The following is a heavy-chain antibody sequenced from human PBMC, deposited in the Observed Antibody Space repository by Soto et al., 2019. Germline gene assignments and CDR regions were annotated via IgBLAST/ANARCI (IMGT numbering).Heavy chain of an antibody. Sequence: SETQSLTCTVSGGSVSSGDYFWSWLRQSPGKRLEWIAYIYYSGSTNYNPSLKSRATISVDTSKSQVSLTLTSMTAADAALYYCARSPNYYYYGFDVWGQGTAVTVSS. V-gene: IGHV4-61*08. J-gene: IGHJ6*02. CDR1: GGSVSSGDYF. D-gene: IGHD3-10*01. CDR2: IYYSGST. CDR3: ARSPNYYYYGFDV.